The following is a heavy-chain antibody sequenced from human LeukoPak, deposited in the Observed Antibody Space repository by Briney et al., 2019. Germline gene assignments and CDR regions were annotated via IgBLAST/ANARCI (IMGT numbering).Heavy chain of an antibody. V-gene: IGHV4-59*01. CDR2: FYRSGST. J-gene: IGHJ4*02. CDR3: ASTQQWLAFDY. Sequence: SETLSLTCTVSGGSINNYHWSWIRQPPGKGLEWIGCFYRSGSTNYNPSLKSRVTISVDTSKNEFSLKLNSVTAVDTAVYYCASTQQWLAFDYWGQGILVTVSS. D-gene: IGHD6-19*01. CDR1: GGSINNYH.